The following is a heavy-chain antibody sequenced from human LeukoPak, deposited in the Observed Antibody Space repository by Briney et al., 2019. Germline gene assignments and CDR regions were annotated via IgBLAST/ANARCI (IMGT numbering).Heavy chain of an antibody. CDR2: ISSSGSTI. D-gene: IGHD3-3*01. CDR3: AKDRTYDFWSGPPGGFDP. J-gene: IGHJ5*02. V-gene: IGHV3-11*01. CDR1: GFTFSDYY. Sequence: PGGSLRLSCAASGFTFSDYYMSWIRQAPGKGLEWVSYISSSGSTIYYADSVKGRFTISRDNAKNSLYLQMNSLRAEDTAVYYCAKDRTYDFWSGPPGGFDPWGQGTLVTVSS.